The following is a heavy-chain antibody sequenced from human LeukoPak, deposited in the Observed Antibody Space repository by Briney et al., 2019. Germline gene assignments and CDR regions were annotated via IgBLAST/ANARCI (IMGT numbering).Heavy chain of an antibody. CDR3: ARAFSDYYWYFDL. J-gene: IGHJ2*01. Sequence: SQTLSLTCTVSGGSISSGSYYWSWIRQPAGKGLEWIGYIYYSGSTNYNPSLKSRVTISVDTSKNQFSLKLSSVTAADTAVYYCARAFSDYYWYFDLWGRGTLVTVSS. CDR2: IYYSGST. D-gene: IGHD4-17*01. V-gene: IGHV4-61*09. CDR1: GGSISSGSYY.